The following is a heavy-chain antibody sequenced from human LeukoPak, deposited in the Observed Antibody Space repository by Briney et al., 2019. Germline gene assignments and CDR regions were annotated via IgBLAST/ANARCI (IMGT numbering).Heavy chain of an antibody. D-gene: IGHD1-1*01. CDR3: ALTWNVADGGAFDI. J-gene: IGHJ3*02. V-gene: IGHV3-30*02. CDR2: IRYDGSNK. Sequence: QAGGSLRLSCAASGFTFSSYGMHWVRQAPGKGLEWVAFIRYDGSNKYYADSVKGRFTISRDNAKNSLYLQMNSLRAEDTAVYYCALTWNVADGGAFDIWGQGTMVTVSS. CDR1: GFTFSSYG.